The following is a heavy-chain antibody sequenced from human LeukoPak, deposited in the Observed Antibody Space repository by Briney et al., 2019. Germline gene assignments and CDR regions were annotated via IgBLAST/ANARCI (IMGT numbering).Heavy chain of an antibody. V-gene: IGHV3-21*01. D-gene: IGHD3-10*01. J-gene: IGHJ6*03. Sequence: GGSLRLSCAASRFTFSSYSMNWVRQAPGKGLEWVSSISSSGSYIYYADSVKGRFTISRDNAKNSLYLQMNSLRSEDTAVYYCAKGYTMVRGVIMNYYYYMDVWGKGTTVTISS. CDR2: ISSSGSYI. CDR3: AKGYTMVRGVIMNYYYYMDV. CDR1: RFTFSSYS.